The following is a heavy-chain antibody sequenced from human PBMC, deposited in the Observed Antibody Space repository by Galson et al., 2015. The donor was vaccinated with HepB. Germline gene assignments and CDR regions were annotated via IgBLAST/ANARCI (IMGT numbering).Heavy chain of an antibody. CDR1: GFTFSDYY. J-gene: IGHJ6*03. CDR2: ISSSSSYT. D-gene: IGHD1-26*01. Sequence: SLRLSCAASGFTFSDYYMSWIRQAPGKGLEWVSYISSSSSYTNYADSVKGRFTISRDNAKNSLYLQMNSLRAEGTAVYYCARDGKAWAYYYYYMDVWGKGTTVTVSS. V-gene: IGHV3-11*06. CDR3: ARDGKAWAYYYYYMDV.